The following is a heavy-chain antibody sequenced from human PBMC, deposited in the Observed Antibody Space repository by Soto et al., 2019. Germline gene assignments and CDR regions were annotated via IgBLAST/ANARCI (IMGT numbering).Heavy chain of an antibody. Sequence: PGGSLRLSCAASGFTFSRYALSWGWQPAGKGLEWFSYISSSGSTIYYADSVKGRFTISRDNAKNSLYLQMNSLRAEDTAVYYCASSPPNYYDGPPWFDPWGQGTLVTVSS. CDR1: GFTFSRYA. V-gene: IGHV3-48*03. J-gene: IGHJ5*02. CDR3: ASSPPNYYDGPPWFDP. CDR2: ISSSGSTI. D-gene: IGHD3-22*01.